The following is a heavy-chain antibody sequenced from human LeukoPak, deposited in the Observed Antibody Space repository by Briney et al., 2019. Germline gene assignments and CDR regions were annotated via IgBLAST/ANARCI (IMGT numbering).Heavy chain of an antibody. D-gene: IGHD3-10*01. CDR3: ARREVEMRASASGNWLGP. CDR1: GGSISSSY. Sequence: TSETLSLTCTVSGGSISSSYWTWVRQPPGKGLEWIGRISYSGTTNYNPSLKSRVTISSDTSKNQFSLKLTSVTAADTAVYYCARREVEMRASASGNWLGPWGQGTLVTVSS. CDR2: ISYSGTT. V-gene: IGHV4-59*08. J-gene: IGHJ5*02.